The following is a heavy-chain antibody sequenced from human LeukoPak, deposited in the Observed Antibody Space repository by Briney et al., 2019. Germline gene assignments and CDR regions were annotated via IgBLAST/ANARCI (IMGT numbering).Heavy chain of an antibody. V-gene: IGHV4-59*08. CDR3: ARHAYYYDRSGSYEAFDI. CDR1: GGSISTYY. D-gene: IGHD3-22*01. Sequence: PSETLSLTCTVSGGSISTYYWSWIRQPPGKGLEWIGSMYYSGSTNYKPSLKSRVTISVDTSKNQFSLKLSSVTAADTAVYYCARHAYYYDRSGSYEAFDIWGQGTIVTVSS. J-gene: IGHJ3*02. CDR2: MYYSGST.